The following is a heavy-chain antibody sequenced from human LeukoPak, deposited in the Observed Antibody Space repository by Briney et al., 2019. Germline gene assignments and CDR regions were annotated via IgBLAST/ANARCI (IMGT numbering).Heavy chain of an antibody. V-gene: IGHV4-34*01. CDR1: GGPFTNYY. J-gene: IGHJ5*02. D-gene: IGHD1/OR15-1a*01. CDR3: ARGPGTVGLSP. Sequence: PSETLSLTCNVSGGPFTNYYWSWIRQTPEKGLEWIGQINHSGDTSYNPSLRSRITLSVDRSKNQFSLKVTSVTAADTGVYYCARGPGTVGLSPWGQGTLVTVSS. CDR2: INHSGDT.